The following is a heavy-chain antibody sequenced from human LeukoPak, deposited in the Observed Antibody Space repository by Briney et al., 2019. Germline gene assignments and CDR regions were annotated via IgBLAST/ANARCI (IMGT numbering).Heavy chain of an antibody. CDR3: AKGWIQLWASDY. Sequence: PGGSLRLSCAASGFTFSSYAMSWVRQAPGKGLEWVSAISGSGGSTYYADSVKGRFPISRDNSKNTLYLQMNSLRAEDTAVYYCAKGWIQLWASDYWGQGTLVTVSS. CDR1: GFTFSSYA. D-gene: IGHD5-18*01. V-gene: IGHV3-23*01. CDR2: ISGSGGST. J-gene: IGHJ4*02.